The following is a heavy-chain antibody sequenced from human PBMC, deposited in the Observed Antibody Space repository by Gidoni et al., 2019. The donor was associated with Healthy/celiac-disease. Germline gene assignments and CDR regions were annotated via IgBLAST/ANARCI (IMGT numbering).Heavy chain of an antibody. CDR1: GGSISSYY. CDR3: ARVPYYYGSGSEIIDY. V-gene: IGHV4-59*01. D-gene: IGHD3-10*01. CDR2: IYYSGST. J-gene: IGHJ4*02. Sequence: QVQLQESGPGLVKPSETLSLTCTVSGGSISSYYWSWIRPPPGKGLEWIGYIYYSGSTNYNPSLKSRFTISVDTSNNQFSLKLSSVTAADTAVYYCARVPYYYGSGSEIIDYWGQGTLVTVSS.